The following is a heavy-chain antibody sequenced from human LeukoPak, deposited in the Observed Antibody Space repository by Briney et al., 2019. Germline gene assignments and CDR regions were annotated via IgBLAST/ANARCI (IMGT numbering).Heavy chain of an antibody. J-gene: IGHJ6*02. CDR1: GFTVSSNY. CDR3: ARDKRGPATGIYSFYGMDV. D-gene: IGHD1-26*01. Sequence: GGSLRLSCTASGFTVSSNYMNWVRQAPGRGLEWVSVIYSGGDTNYADSVKGRFTISRDNSKNTLYLQMTSLRAEDTAIYSCARDKRGPATGIYSFYGMDVWGQGTTVTVSS. V-gene: IGHV3-53*01. CDR2: IYSGGDT.